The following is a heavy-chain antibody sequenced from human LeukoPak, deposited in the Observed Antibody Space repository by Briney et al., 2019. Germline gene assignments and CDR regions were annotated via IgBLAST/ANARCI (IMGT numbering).Heavy chain of an antibody. J-gene: IGHJ6*02. V-gene: IGHV3-23*01. Sequence: GGSLTLSCAASGFTFSNYAMSWVRQAPGKGLEWVAAISASGGNTYYSDSVKGRSTISRDNCKNTVFLQMNSPIAEDTAVYYCAKDREVRGYYGLDVWGQGTTVTVSS. CDR3: AKDREVRGYYGLDV. CDR1: GFTFSNYA. CDR2: ISASGGNT. D-gene: IGHD3-10*01.